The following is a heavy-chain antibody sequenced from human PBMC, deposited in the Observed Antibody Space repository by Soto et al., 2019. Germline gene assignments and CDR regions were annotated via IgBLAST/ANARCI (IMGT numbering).Heavy chain of an antibody. V-gene: IGHV4-4*02. CDR2: VYHSGSF. Sequence: QVHLQESGPGLVKPSGTLSLICAVSGGSISTTDWGSWVRQPPGKGLEWIGEVYHSGSFNYNPSLKSRLTRSGDKSTNQSSLKLSSVPVAAPAVYYGAPGPEYSSRWFSNWGQGTLVTVSS. D-gene: IGHD6-13*01. CDR3: APGPEYSSRWFSN. CDR1: GGSISTTDW. J-gene: IGHJ4*02.